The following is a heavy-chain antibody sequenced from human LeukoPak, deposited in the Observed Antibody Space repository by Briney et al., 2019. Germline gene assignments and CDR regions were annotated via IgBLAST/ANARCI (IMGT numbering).Heavy chain of an antibody. CDR2: INPSGGST. CDR3: ASVSDYYDSSGTRDY. Sequence: ASVKVSCKXSGYTFTSYYMHWVRQAPRQGLEWMGIINPSGGSTSYSQKFQGRVTMTRDTSTSTVYMELSSLRSEDTAVYYCASVSDYYDSSGTRDYWGQGTLVTVSS. V-gene: IGHV1-46*01. CDR1: GYTFTSYY. D-gene: IGHD3-22*01. J-gene: IGHJ4*02.